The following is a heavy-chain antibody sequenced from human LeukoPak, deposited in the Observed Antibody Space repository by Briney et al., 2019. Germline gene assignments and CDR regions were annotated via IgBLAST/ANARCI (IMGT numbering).Heavy chain of an antibody. V-gene: IGHV1-2*02. CDR2: INPNSGGT. CDR1: GYTFTGYY. Sequence: EASVKVSCKASGYTFTGYYMHWVRQAPGQGLEGMGWINPNSGGTNYAQKFQGRVTMTRDTSISTAYMELSRLRSDDTAVYYCVEDRYYYYGMDVWGQGTTVTVSS. J-gene: IGHJ6*02. CDR3: VEDRYYYYGMDV.